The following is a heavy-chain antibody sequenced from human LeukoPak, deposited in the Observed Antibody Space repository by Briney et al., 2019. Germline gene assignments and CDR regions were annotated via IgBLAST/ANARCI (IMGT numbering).Heavy chain of an antibody. Sequence: GASVKVSCKASGGTFSSYAISWVRQAPGQGLEWMGEIIPIFGTANYAQKFQGRVTITADKSTSTAYMELSSLRSEDTAVYYCARSYGSGSYYNINYLDYWGQGTLVTVSS. V-gene: IGHV1-69*06. D-gene: IGHD3-10*01. J-gene: IGHJ4*02. CDR1: GGTFSSYA. CDR3: ARSYGSGSYYNINYLDY. CDR2: IIPIFGTA.